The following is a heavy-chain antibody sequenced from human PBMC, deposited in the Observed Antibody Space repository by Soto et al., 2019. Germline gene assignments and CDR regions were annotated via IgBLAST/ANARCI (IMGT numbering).Heavy chain of an antibody. CDR2: ISAYNGNT. V-gene: IGHV1-18*01. CDR1: GYTFTSYG. CDR3: ARDYGDYPYYYYYMDV. Sequence: ASVKVSCKASGYTFTSYGISWVRQAPGQGLEWMGWISAYNGNTNYAQKLQGRVTMTTDTSTSTAYMELRSLRSDDTAVYYCARDYGDYPYYYYYMDVWGKGTTVTVSS. D-gene: IGHD4-17*01. J-gene: IGHJ6*03.